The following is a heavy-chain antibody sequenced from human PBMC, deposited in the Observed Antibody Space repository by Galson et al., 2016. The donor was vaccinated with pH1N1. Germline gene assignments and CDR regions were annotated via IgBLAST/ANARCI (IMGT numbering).Heavy chain of an antibody. CDR3: ITGFELR. Sequence: SLRLSRAASGFIFSDAWMNWVRQAPGKGLEWVGRIKSKNVGGTIHYATPVKGRFTISRDDSRQTVYLQLNSLKTDDTAVYYCITGFELRWGQGTLVTVSS. J-gene: IGHJ4*02. CDR1: GFIFSDAW. D-gene: IGHD1-7*01. CDR2: IKSKNVGGTI. V-gene: IGHV3-15*01.